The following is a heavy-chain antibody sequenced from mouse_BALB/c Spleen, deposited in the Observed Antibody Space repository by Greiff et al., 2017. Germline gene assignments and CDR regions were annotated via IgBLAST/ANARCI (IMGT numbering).Heavy chain of an antibody. CDR2: ILPGSGST. J-gene: IGHJ3*01. V-gene: IGHV1-9*01. D-gene: IGHD2-14*01. Sequence: QVQLKESGAELMKPGASVKISCKATGYTFSSYWIEWVKQRPGHGLEWIGEILPGSGSTNYNEKFKGKATFTADTSSNTAYMQLSSLTSEDSAVYYCARWDRYAWFAYWGQGTLVTVSA. CDR1: GYTFSSYW. CDR3: ARWDRYAWFAY.